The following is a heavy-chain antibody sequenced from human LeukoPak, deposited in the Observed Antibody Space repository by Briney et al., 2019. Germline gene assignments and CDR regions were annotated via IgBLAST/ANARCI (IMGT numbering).Heavy chain of an antibody. D-gene: IGHD3-22*01. CDR2: INPNSGGT. Sequence: GASVKVSCKASGYTFTGYYIHWVRQAPGQGLEWMGWINPNSGGTNYAQKFQGRVTMTRDTSISTAYMELSRLRSDDTAVYYCARSHSSGYYYRYWGQGTLVTVSS. V-gene: IGHV1-2*02. J-gene: IGHJ4*02. CDR1: GYTFTGYY. CDR3: ARSHSSGYYYRY.